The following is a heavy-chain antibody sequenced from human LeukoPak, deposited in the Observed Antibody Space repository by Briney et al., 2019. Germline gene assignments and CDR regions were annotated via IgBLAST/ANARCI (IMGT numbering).Heavy chain of an antibody. CDR1: GYTFTSYG. J-gene: IGHJ1*01. Sequence: GASVKVSCKASGYTFTSYGISWVRQAPGQGLEWMGWISAYNGNTNYAQKLQGRVTMTTDTSTSTAYMELRSLRSDDTAVYYCARDIRGVIVGATTDFQHWGQGTLVTVPS. D-gene: IGHD1-26*01. V-gene: IGHV1-18*01. CDR2: ISAYNGNT. CDR3: ARDIRGVIVGATTDFQH.